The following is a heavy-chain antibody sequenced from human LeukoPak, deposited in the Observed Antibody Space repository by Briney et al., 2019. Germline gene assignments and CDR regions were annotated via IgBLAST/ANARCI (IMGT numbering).Heavy chain of an antibody. D-gene: IGHD5-12*01. CDR1: GFSFSGYW. V-gene: IGHV3-74*01. Sequence: GGSLRLSCAASGFSFSGYWMHWVRQAPEKGLMWVSRINSDGSGTNYADSVKGRFTISRDNAKNILYLQMNSLGAEDAAVYYCARSDSGQIDFWGQGSLVTVSS. CDR3: ARSDSGQIDF. CDR2: INSDGSGT. J-gene: IGHJ4*02.